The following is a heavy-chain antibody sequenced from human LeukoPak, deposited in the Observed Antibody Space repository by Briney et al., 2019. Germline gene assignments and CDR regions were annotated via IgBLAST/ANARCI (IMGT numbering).Heavy chain of an antibody. D-gene: IGHD4-17*01. CDR3: ARARYDYGDYVGAFDI. Sequence: GGSLRLSCAASGFTVSGHYMSWVRQAPGKGLEWVSVIYSGGSTFYGDSVKGRFTISRDNSKNTLYLQMNSLRAEDTAVYHCARARYDYGDYVGAFDIWGQGTMVTVSS. J-gene: IGHJ3*02. CDR1: GFTVSGHY. V-gene: IGHV3-53*01. CDR2: IYSGGST.